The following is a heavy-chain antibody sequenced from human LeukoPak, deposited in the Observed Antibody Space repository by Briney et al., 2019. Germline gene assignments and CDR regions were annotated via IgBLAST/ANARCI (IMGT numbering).Heavy chain of an antibody. D-gene: IGHD4-17*01. V-gene: IGHV1-24*01. CDR3: AFTVTTWSQKYYYYYYGMDV. CDR1: GYTLTELS. Sequence: ASVKVSCKVSGYTLTELSMHWVRQAPGKGLEWMGGFDPEDGETIYAQKFQGRVTITADESTSTAYMELSSLRSEDTAVYYCAFTVTTWSQKYYYYYYGMDVWGQGTTVTVSS. J-gene: IGHJ6*02. CDR2: FDPEDGET.